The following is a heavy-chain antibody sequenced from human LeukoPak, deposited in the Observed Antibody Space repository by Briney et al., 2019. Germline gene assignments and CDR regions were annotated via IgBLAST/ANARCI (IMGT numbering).Heavy chain of an antibody. CDR3: AKVGVTIFGVARNFDY. V-gene: IGHV3-23*01. J-gene: IGHJ4*02. CDR1: GFTFSSYA. Sequence: GGSLRLSCAASGFTFSSYAMSWVRQAPGKGLEWVSTISGSGGSTYYADSVKDRFTISRDNSKNTLYLQVNSLRAEDTAVYYCAKVGVTIFGVARNFDYWGQGTLVTVSS. CDR2: ISGSGGST. D-gene: IGHD3-3*01.